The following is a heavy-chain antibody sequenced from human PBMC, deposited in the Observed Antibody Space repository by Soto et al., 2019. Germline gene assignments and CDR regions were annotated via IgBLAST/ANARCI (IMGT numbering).Heavy chain of an antibody. V-gene: IGHV1-69*13. D-gene: IGHD3-22*01. CDR1: GGTFSSYA. CDR3: ARIGTMIVDH. J-gene: IGHJ4*02. Sequence: GASVKVSCKASGGTFSSYAISWVRQAPGQGLEWMGGIIPIFGTANYAQKFQGRVTITADESTSTAYMELSSLRSEDTAVYYCARIGTMIVDHWGQGTLVTVSS. CDR2: IIPIFGTA.